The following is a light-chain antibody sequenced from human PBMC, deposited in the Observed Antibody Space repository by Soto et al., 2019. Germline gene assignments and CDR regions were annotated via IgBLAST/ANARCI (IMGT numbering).Light chain of an antibody. Sequence: EIVLTQSPGTLSLSPGETATLSCRASETVDTSSLGWYQQKPGRAPSLLIYSASRRARGIPDRFSASGFVTEFTLTISRLXXXXXXVYYCHQYGSSPLTFGGGTKVEI. CDR3: HQYGSSPLT. CDR2: SAS. V-gene: IGKV3-20*01. J-gene: IGKJ4*01. CDR1: ETVDTSS.